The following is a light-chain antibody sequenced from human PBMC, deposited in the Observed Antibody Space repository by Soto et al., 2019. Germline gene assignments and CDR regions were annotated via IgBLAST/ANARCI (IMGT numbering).Light chain of an antibody. V-gene: IGKV1-39*01. J-gene: IGKJ2*01. CDR1: QTISRY. CDR2: GTS. Sequence: DIQMTQSPSSLSASVGDRVTITCRASQTISRYLNWYQHKPGKPPKLLIYGTSNLQSGVPSRLSGSGSGTDFTLTISSLQPEDFATYYCQQTNSPPHTFGQGTKLEIK. CDR3: QQTNSPPHT.